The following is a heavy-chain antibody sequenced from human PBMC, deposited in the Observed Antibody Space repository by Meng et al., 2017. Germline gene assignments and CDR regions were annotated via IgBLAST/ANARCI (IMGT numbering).Heavy chain of an antibody. CDR1: GSSNSSSNW. CDR3: ARWVPEDTAMGAYYFDY. Sequence: VWLQGADSGLVKPSGTLSLTCAVSGSSNSSSNWWSWVRQPPGKGLEWIGEIYHSGSTNYNPSLKSRVTISVDKSKNQFSLKLSSVTAADTAVYYCARWVPEDTAMGAYYFDYWGQGTLVTVSS. J-gene: IGHJ4*02. V-gene: IGHV4-4*02. D-gene: IGHD5-18*01. CDR2: IYHSGST.